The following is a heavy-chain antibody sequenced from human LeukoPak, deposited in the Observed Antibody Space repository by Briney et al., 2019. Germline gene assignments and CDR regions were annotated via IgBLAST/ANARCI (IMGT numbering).Heavy chain of an antibody. V-gene: IGHV4-59*12. J-gene: IGHJ4*02. CDR2: IYYSGST. CDR3: ARGSRYWGLDY. D-gene: IGHD7-27*01. CDR1: GGSISSYY. Sequence: PSETLSLTCTVSGGSISSYYWSWIRQPPGKGLEWIGYIYYSGSTNYNPSLKSRVTISVDTSKNQFSLKLSSVTAADTAVYYCARGSRYWGLDYWGQGTLVIVSS.